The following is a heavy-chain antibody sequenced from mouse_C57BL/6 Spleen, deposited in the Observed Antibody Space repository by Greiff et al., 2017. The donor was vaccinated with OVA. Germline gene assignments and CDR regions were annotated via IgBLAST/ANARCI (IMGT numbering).Heavy chain of an antibody. V-gene: IGHV2-2*01. CDR2: IWSGGST. CDR1: GFSLTSYG. Sequence: VMLVESGPGLVQPSQSLSITCTVSGFSLTSYGVHWVRQSPGKGLEWLGVIWSGGSTDYNAAFISRLSISKDNSKSQVFFKMNSLQADDTAIYYCANHYYGSRYAMDYWGQGTSVTVSS. D-gene: IGHD1-1*01. CDR3: ANHYYGSRYAMDY. J-gene: IGHJ4*01.